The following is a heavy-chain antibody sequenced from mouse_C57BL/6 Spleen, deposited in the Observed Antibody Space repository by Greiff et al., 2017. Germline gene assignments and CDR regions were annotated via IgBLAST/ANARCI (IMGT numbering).Heavy chain of an antibody. CDR3: ARNYYGSSPWFAY. CDR1: GYAFSSYW. D-gene: IGHD1-1*01. V-gene: IGHV1-80*01. CDR2: IYPGDGDT. J-gene: IGHJ3*01. Sequence: QVQLQQSGAELVKPEASVKISCKASGYAFSSYWMNWVKQRPGKGLEWIGQIYPGDGDTNYNGKFKGKATLTADKSSSTAYMQLSSLTSEDSAVYFCARNYYGSSPWFAYWGQGTLVTVSA.